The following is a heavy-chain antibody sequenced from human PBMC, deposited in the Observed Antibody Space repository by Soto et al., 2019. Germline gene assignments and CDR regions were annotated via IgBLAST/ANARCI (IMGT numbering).Heavy chain of an antibody. D-gene: IGHD2-15*01. CDR1: GYTFTGYY. V-gene: IGHV1-2*04. Sequence: ASVKVSCKASGYTFTGYYMHWVRQAPGQGLEWMGWINPNSGGTNYAQKFQGWVTMTRDTSISTAYMELSRLRSDDTAVYYCARSLSLAATADTIFDYWGQGTLVTVSS. CDR3: ARSLSLAATADTIFDY. J-gene: IGHJ4*02. CDR2: INPNSGGT.